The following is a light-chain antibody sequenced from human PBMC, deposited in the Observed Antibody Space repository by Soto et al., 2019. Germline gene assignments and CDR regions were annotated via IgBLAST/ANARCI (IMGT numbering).Light chain of an antibody. V-gene: IGLV2-14*01. CDR3: SSYISSSTVV. CDR1: SSDLSDYNY. J-gene: IGLJ3*02. Sequence: QSALTQPASVSASPGQSITISCTGSSSDLSDYNYVSWYQQRPGRAPKLLIYEVTNRPSGVSDRFSGSQSGNTASLTISGLQAEDEADYYCSSYISSSTVVFGGGTKVTVL. CDR2: EVT.